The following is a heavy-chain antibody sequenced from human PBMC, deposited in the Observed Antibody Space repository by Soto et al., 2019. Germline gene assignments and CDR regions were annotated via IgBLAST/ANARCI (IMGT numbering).Heavy chain of an antibody. CDR2: ISSSSTYI. CDR3: ARPPHYYDSRGYYGY. Sequence: EMQLVESGGGLVKPGGSLRLSCAASGFTFSSYSMNWVRQAPGKGLEWVSSISSSSTYIYYADSVKGRFTISRDNAKNSLYLQMNSLRAEDTAVYYCARPPHYYDSRGYYGYWGQGTLVTVSS. CDR1: GFTFSSYS. D-gene: IGHD3-22*01. V-gene: IGHV3-21*01. J-gene: IGHJ4*02.